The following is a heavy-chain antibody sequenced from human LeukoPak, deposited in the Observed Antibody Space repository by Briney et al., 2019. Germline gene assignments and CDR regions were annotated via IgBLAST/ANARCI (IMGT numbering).Heavy chain of an antibody. Sequence: GGSLRLSCAASGFTFSSYWMSWVRQAPGKGLEWVANIKQDGSEKYYVDSVKGRFTISRDNAKNSLYLQMNSLRAEDTAVYYCARGGVNIVVVPAATLVDYWGQGTLVTVSS. J-gene: IGHJ4*02. CDR1: GFTFSSYW. CDR3: ARGGVNIVVVPAATLVDY. D-gene: IGHD2-2*01. CDR2: IKQDGSEK. V-gene: IGHV3-7*01.